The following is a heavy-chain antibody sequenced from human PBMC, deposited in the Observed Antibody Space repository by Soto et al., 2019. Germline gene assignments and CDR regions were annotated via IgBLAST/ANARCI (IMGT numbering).Heavy chain of an antibody. CDR3: ARDPIFYYASSGYGGSYFDY. CDR2: IYHSGST. Sequence: SETLSLTCAVSGASVTSDDYYWSWIRQPPGKGLEWIGYIYHSGSTYYNPSLKSRASISIDTSQNQFSLKLTSLTAADTAVYYCARDPIFYYASSGYGGSYFDYWGQGSRVTVSS. J-gene: IGHJ4*02. CDR1: GASVTSDDYY. D-gene: IGHD3-22*01. V-gene: IGHV4-30-4*01.